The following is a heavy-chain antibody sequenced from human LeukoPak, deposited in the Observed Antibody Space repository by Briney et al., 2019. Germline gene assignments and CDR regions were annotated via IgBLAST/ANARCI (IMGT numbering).Heavy chain of an antibody. CDR3: AGDKETTGNGRPNWFGP. Sequence: SETLSLTCAVSGYSISSGYYWGWIRQPPGKGLQWIGSIFQRGYSYYNPSLKSRVTISVDTSGNQFSLKLSSVTAADTAVYYCAGDKETTGNGRPNWFGPWGQGTLVTVSS. J-gene: IGHJ5*02. CDR1: GYSISSGYY. CDR2: IFQRGYS. D-gene: IGHD1-1*01. V-gene: IGHV4-38-2*01.